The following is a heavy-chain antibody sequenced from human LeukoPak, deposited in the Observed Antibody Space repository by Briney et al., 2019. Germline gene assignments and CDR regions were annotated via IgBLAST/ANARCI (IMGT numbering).Heavy chain of an antibody. V-gene: IGHV4-34*01. CDR3: ARLDAAATTLYFDY. CDR2: INHSGST. CDR1: GGSFSGYY. Sequence: TSETLSLTCAVYGGSFSGYYWSWIRQPPGKGLEWIGEINHSGSTNYNPSLKSRVTISVDTSKNQFSLKLSSVTAADTAVYYCARLDAAATTLYFDYWGQGTLVTVSS. J-gene: IGHJ4*02. D-gene: IGHD6-13*01.